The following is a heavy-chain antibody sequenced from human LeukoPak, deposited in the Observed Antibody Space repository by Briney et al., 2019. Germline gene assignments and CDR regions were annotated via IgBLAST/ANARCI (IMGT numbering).Heavy chain of an antibody. V-gene: IGHV4-59*12. CDR3: ARDLGQQLVSA. CDR1: GGSISSYY. Sequence: SETLSLTCTVSGGSISSYYWSWIRQPPGKGLEWIGYIYYSGSTNYNPSLKSRVTISVDTSKNQFSLKLSSVTAADTAVYYCARDLGQQLVSAWGQGTLVTVSS. CDR2: IYYSGST. J-gene: IGHJ5*02. D-gene: IGHD6-13*01.